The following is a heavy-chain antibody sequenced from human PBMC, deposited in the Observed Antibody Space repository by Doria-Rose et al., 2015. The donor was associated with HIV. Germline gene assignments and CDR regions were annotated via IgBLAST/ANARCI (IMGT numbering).Heavy chain of an antibody. D-gene: IGHD6-13*01. J-gene: IGHJ4*02. CDR1: GVSLSSPGMG. V-gene: IGHV2-26*01. Sequence: QITLKESGPVLVKPTETLTLTCTVSGVSLSSPGMGVSWIRQPPGKALEWLANIFSDDERSYKTSLKSRLTISGRTSKSQVDLTMTDMEPVDTATYYCARIKSSRWYHKYYVDFWGQGTLVIVSA. CDR3: ARIKSSRWYHKYYVDF. CDR2: IFSDDER.